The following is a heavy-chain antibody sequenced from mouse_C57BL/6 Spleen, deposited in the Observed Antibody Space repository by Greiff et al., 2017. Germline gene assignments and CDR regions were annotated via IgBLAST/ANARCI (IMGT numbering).Heavy chain of an antibody. CDR2: IYPGSGST. CDR3: ARERALYAMDY. Sequence: QVQLQQPGAELVKPGASVKMSCKASGYTFTSYWMTWVKQRPGQGLEWIGDIYPGSGSTNYNEKFKSKATLTVDKSSSTAYMQLSSLTSEDSAVYYCARERALYAMDYWGQGTSVTVSS. D-gene: IGHD3-3*01. V-gene: IGHV1-55*01. CDR1: GYTFTSYW. J-gene: IGHJ4*01.